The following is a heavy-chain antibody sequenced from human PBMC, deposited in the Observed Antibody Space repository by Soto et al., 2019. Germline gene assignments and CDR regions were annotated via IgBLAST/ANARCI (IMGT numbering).Heavy chain of an antibody. CDR2: IKQDGSEK. D-gene: IGHD3-3*01. V-gene: IGHV3-7*01. CDR1: GFTFSSYW. J-gene: IGHJ4*02. CDR3: ARDHYDFWSGYPSYFDY. Sequence: PGGSLRLSCAASGFTFSSYWMSWVRQAPGKGLEWVANIKQDGSEKYYVDSVKGRFTISRDNAKNSLYLQMNSLRAEDTAVYYCARDHYDFWSGYPSYFDYWGQGTLVTVSS.